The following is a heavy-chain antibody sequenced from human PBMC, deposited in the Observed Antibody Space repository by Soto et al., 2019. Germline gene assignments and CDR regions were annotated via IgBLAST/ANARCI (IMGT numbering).Heavy chain of an antibody. CDR3: AKDPRGAVPAAMRYYYFDV. CDR2: ISGSGGST. CDR1: GFTFSSYA. D-gene: IGHD2-2*01. Sequence: EVQLLESGGGLVQPGGSLRLSCAASGFTFSSYAMSWVRQAPGKGLEWVSAISGSGGSTYYADSVKGRFTISRDNSKNSLYLQMNSLRAEDTAVYYCAKDPRGAVPAAMRYYYFDVWGKGTPVTVSS. J-gene: IGHJ6*03. V-gene: IGHV3-23*01.